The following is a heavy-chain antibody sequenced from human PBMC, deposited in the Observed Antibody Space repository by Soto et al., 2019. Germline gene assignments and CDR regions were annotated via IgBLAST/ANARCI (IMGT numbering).Heavy chain of an antibody. CDR1: GDTFSSYT. V-gene: IGHV1-69*02. J-gene: IGHJ4*02. Sequence: QVHLVQSGVEVKKPGSSVKVSCKASGDTFSSYTINWLRQAPGLGLEWMGRVIPMLSMSNYALKFQGRVTMTEDRSTNTAYMELSSLRSEDTATYYCGRSYGSGSRAFDYWGQGALVTVSS. CDR3: GRSYGSGSRAFDY. CDR2: VIPMLSMS. D-gene: IGHD3-10*01.